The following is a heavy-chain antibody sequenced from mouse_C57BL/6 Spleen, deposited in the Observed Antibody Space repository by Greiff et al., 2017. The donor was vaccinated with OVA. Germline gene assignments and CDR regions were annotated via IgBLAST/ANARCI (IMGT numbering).Heavy chain of an antibody. CDR1: GYTFTSYG. D-gene: IGHD2-5*01. J-gene: IGHJ4*01. CDR3: ARTDSNYAMDY. V-gene: IGHV1-81*01. CDR2: IYPRSGNT. Sequence: VKLMESGAELARPGASVKLSCKASGYTFTSYGISWVKQSTGQGLEWIGEIYPRSGNTYYNEKFKGKATLTADKSSSTAYMALRSLTAKDSAVYISARTDSNYAMDYWGQGTSVTVSS.